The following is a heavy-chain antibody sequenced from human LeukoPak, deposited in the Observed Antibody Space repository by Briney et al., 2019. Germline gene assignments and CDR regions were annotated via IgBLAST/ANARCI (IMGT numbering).Heavy chain of an antibody. CDR3: ANEGDGYDL. J-gene: IGHJ3*01. V-gene: IGHV1-24*01. CDR2: FEPEEGKT. CDR1: GYALSDLS. Sequence: ASEKVSCKVSGYALSDLSIHWVRQAPGKGLEWMGGFEPEEGKTIYAQNFQGRVSMTEDTSTDTAFMEISTLESGDTAVYYCANEGDGYDLWGQGTLVTVSS.